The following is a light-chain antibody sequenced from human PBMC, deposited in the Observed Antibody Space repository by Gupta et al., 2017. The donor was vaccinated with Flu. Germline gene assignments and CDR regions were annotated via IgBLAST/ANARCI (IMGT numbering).Light chain of an antibody. V-gene: IGLV2-23*01. CDR2: EDI. Sequence: QSALTQHASVSGSPGQSITISCTGTSSDIGSYRVVSWYQQHPGKAPKLMIYEDIKRPSGVSDRFFGSKSGNTASLTIFGLQADDEADYFCCSFAGTVTFVLFGGGTKLTVL. J-gene: IGLJ2*01. CDR3: CSFAGTVTFVL. CDR1: SSDIGSYRV.